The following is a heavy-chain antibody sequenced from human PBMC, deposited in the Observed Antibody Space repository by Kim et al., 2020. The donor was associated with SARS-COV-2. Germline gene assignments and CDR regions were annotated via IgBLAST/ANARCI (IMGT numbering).Heavy chain of an antibody. Sequence: GGSLRLSCTGSGFTFSDYTVNWVRQAPGKGLEWLGFIRGKAYGWTTETAASVKGRFTVSRDDFKDIAYLQINSLNTEDTAVYYCAAAWGPNDYGAYWGQGSLVTVSS. CDR3: AAAWGPNDYGAY. D-gene: IGHD7-27*01. V-gene: IGHV3-49*04. CDR2: IRGKAYGWTT. J-gene: IGHJ4*02. CDR1: GFTFSDYT.